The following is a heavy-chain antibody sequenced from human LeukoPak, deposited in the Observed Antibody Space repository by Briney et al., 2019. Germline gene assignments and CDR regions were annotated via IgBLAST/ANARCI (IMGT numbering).Heavy chain of an antibody. D-gene: IGHD2-21*01. CDR3: AKKHRRTGAYYFDC. J-gene: IGHJ4*02. CDR1: GFTFSNYA. Sequence: GGSLRLSCAASGFTFSNYAMNWVRQAPGKGLEWVSSISGSGGTTYYADSAKGRFTISRDNSKNTLYLQMNSLRAEDTALYYCAKKHRRTGAYYFDCWGQGTLVTVSS. CDR2: ISGSGGTT. V-gene: IGHV3-23*01.